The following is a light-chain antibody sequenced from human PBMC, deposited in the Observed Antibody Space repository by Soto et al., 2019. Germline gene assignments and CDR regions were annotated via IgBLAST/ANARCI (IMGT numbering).Light chain of an antibody. CDR1: QSVSSY. CDR2: DAS. V-gene: IGKV3-11*01. Sequence: EIVLTQSPATLSLSPGERATLSCRASQSVSSYLAWYQQKPGQAPRLLIYDASNRATGIPARFSGSGYGTDFTLTISSLEPEDCAVYYCQQRSNGPPTVGGGTKVEI. J-gene: IGKJ4*01. CDR3: QQRSNGPPT.